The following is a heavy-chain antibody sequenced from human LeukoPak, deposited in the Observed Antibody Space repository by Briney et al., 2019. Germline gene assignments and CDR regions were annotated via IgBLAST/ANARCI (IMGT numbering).Heavy chain of an antibody. Sequence: SQTLSLTCTVSGGSTSSGDYYWSWIRQPPGKGLEWIGEINHSGSTNYNPSLKSRVTISVDTSKNQFSLKLSSVTAADTAVYYCARGRGGGLRLRLIRYSFDYWGQGTLVTVSS. J-gene: IGHJ4*02. D-gene: IGHD5-12*01. CDR2: INHSGST. CDR1: GGSTSSGDYY. V-gene: IGHV4-30-4*08. CDR3: ARGRGGGLRLRLIRYSFDY.